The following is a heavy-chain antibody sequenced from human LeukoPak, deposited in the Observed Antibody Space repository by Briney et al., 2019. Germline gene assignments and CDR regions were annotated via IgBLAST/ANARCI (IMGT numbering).Heavy chain of an antibody. D-gene: IGHD4-17*01. CDR3: ARDYYGHGSGLFDF. CDR1: GYTFTGYN. Sequence: ASVNVSCKTSGYTFTGYNLNWVRQAPGQGLEWMGWINPNSGDTDYEQKFQGRVTMTRDTSISTAFLELSRLTSGDTAVYYCARDYYGHGSGLFDFWGRGTLLTVSS. J-gene: IGHJ2*01. CDR2: INPNSGDT. V-gene: IGHV1-2*02.